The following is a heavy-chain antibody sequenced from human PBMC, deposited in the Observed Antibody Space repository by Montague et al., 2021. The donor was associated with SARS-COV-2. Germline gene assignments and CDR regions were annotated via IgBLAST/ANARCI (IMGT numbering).Heavy chain of an antibody. Sequence: SLRLSCSASGFTFSNSPMSWVRQAPGKGLDWVSVIHSAGRGPYYXDSVQGRFTISRDNLKNTVYLQMNSLRDVDTALYYCAKVGDILTGYSLINLGAWGQGTLVVVSS. CDR2: IHSAGRGP. CDR1: GFTFSNSP. V-gene: IGHV3-23*03. D-gene: IGHD3-9*01. CDR3: AKVGDILTGYSLINLGA. J-gene: IGHJ5*02.